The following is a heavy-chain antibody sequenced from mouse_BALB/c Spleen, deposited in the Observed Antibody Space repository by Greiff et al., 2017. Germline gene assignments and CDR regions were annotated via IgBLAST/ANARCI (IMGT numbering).Heavy chain of an antibody. D-gene: IGHD2-14*01. CDR3: ARCYYKYAFDV. V-gene: IGHV14-3*02. Sequence: EVQLQQSGAELVKPGASVKLSCTASGFYFTDTYMHWVKQRPEQGLEWIGRIDPANGTTKYDPKFQGKATITADTSSNTAYLQLSSLTSEDTAVYYCARCYYKYAFDVWGAGTTVTVSS. CDR1: GFYFTDTY. J-gene: IGHJ1*01. CDR2: IDPANGTT.